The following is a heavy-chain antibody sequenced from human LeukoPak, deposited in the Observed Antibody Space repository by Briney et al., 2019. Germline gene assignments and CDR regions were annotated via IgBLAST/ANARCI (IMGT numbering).Heavy chain of an antibody. CDR3: ARGFRLRFLEWLPYYYYYYMDV. D-gene: IGHD3-3*01. J-gene: IGHJ6*03. Sequence: ASVKVSCKASGYTFTSYDINCVRQATGQGLEWMGWMNTNSGNTGYAQKFQGRVTMTRTTSISTAYMELSSLRSADPAVYYCARGFRLRFLEWLPYYYYYYMDVWGKGTTVTVSS. CDR2: MNTNSGNT. CDR1: GYTFTSYD. V-gene: IGHV1-8*01.